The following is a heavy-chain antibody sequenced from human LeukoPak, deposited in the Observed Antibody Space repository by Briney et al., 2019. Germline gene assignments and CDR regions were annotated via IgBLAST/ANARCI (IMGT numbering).Heavy chain of an antibody. V-gene: IGHV3-9*01. CDR2: ISWNSGSI. Sequence: GRSLRLSCAASGFTFDDYAMHWVRQAPGKGLEWVSGISWNSGSIGYADSVKGRFTISRDNAKNSLYLQMNSLRAEDTALYYCAKSVYSSGWYYFDYWGQGTLVTVSS. D-gene: IGHD6-19*01. CDR3: AKSVYSSGWYYFDY. CDR1: GFTFDDYA. J-gene: IGHJ4*02.